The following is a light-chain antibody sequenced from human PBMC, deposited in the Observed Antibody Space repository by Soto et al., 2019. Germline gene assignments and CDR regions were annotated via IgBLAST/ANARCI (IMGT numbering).Light chain of an antibody. CDR3: QQYYSTPFT. V-gene: IGKV4-1*01. CDR2: WAS. J-gene: IGKJ3*01. CDR1: QSVLYKSNNKNY. Sequence: DIVMTQSPDSLAVSLGERATINCKSSQSVLYKSNNKNYLAWYQQKPGQPPKLLIYWASTRESGVPDRFSGSASGTDFTLAISSLQAEDVAVYYCQQYYSTPFTFGPGTKVDIK.